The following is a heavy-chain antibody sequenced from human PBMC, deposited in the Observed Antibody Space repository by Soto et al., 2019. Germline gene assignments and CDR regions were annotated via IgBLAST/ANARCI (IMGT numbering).Heavy chain of an antibody. J-gene: IGHJ4*02. CDR2: MNPNSGNT. D-gene: IGHD2-8*01. Sequence: ASVKVSCKASGYTFTSYDINWVRQATGQGLEWMGWMNPNSGNTGYAQKFQGRVTMTRNTSISTAYMELSSLRSEDTAVYYCATDSIIFVRRSTNRYFDYWGQGTLVTVLL. CDR3: ATDSIIFVRRSTNRYFDY. V-gene: IGHV1-8*01. CDR1: GYTFTSYD.